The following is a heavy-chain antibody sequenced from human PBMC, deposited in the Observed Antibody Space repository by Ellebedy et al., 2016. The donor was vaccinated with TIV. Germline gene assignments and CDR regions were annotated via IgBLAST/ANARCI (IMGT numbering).Heavy chain of an antibody. D-gene: IGHD3-22*01. CDR2: IHYTGNT. Sequence: SETLSLXCTVSGGSISISSHYWGWVRQSPGKGLEWIGSIHYTGNTYYSPSLRSRVTISVDTSNNQFSLKVSSVTAADTAVYYCARDTDSSGYFDYWGQGTLVTVSS. CDR3: ARDTDSSGYFDY. J-gene: IGHJ4*02. V-gene: IGHV4-39*02. CDR1: GGSISISSHY.